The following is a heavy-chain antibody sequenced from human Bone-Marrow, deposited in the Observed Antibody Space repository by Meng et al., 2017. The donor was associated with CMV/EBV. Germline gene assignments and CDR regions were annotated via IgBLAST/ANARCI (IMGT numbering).Heavy chain of an antibody. Sequence: GESLKISCAASGFTSSSYSMNWVRQAPGKGLEWVSSISSSSSYIYYADSVKGRFTISRDNSKNTLYLQMNSLRAEDTAVYYCAKDRRRITIFGVVNNWFDPWGQGTLVTVSS. D-gene: IGHD3-3*01. CDR3: AKDRRRITIFGVVNNWFDP. CDR1: GFTSSSYS. V-gene: IGHV3-21*04. CDR2: ISSSSSYI. J-gene: IGHJ5*02.